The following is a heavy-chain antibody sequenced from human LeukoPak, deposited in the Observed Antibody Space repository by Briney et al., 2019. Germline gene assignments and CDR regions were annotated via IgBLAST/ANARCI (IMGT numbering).Heavy chain of an antibody. CDR2: IYYSGSA. V-gene: IGHV4-31*03. J-gene: IGHJ5*02. CDR1: GGPINSGDYY. CDR3: ARFRDILTGFYHIDA. Sequence: SETLALTFTVSGGPINSGDYYWSGSRQYPGKGLEWLWYIYYSGSAYYNPSLKSRVTISVDTSKTQFSLELSSVTAADTAVYYCARFRDILTGFYHIDAWGQGTLVTVSS. D-gene: IGHD3-9*01.